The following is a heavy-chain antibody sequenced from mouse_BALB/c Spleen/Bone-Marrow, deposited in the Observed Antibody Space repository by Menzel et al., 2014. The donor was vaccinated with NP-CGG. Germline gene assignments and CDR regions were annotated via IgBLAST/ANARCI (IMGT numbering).Heavy chain of an antibody. V-gene: IGHV5-9-1*01. Sequence: EVMLVESGGGLVKPGGSLKLSCAASGFTFSSFAMSWVRQTPEKRLEWVATTSSGGSYTYYPDSVKGRFTISRDNAKNTLYLQMSSLRSEDTAMYYCARHSGSTSYYYTMDYWGQGTSVTVSS. CDR2: TSSGGSYT. D-gene: IGHD1-1*01. CDR3: ARHSGSTSYYYTMDY. J-gene: IGHJ4*01. CDR1: GFTFSSFA.